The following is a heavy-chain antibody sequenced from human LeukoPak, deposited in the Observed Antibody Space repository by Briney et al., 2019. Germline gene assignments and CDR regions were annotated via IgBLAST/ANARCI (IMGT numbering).Heavy chain of an antibody. CDR1: GGSISSGGYS. Sequence: SETLSLTCAVSGGSISSGGYSWSWIRQPPGKGLEWIGYIYYSGSTYYNPSLKSRVTISVDTSKNQFSLKLSSVTAADTAVYYCAREGRGAYCGGDCPSTFDYWGQGTLVTVSS. J-gene: IGHJ4*02. CDR2: IYYSGST. CDR3: AREGRGAYCGGDCPSTFDY. D-gene: IGHD2-21*02. V-gene: IGHV4-31*11.